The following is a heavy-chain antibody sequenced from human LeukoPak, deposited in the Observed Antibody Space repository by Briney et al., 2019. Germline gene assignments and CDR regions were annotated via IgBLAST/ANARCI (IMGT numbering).Heavy chain of an antibody. Sequence: QPGGSLRLSCAASGFTFSSYAMSWVRQAPGKGLEWVSAISGSGGSTYYADSVKGRFTISRDNSKNTLYLQMNSLRAEDTAVYYCAKARGITIFGVVIVYFDYWGQGTLVTVSS. V-gene: IGHV3-23*01. CDR1: GFTFSSYA. D-gene: IGHD3-3*01. J-gene: IGHJ4*02. CDR2: ISGSGGST. CDR3: AKARGITIFGVVIVYFDY.